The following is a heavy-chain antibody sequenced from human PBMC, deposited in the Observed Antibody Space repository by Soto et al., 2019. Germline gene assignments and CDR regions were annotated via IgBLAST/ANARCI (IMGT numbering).Heavy chain of an antibody. D-gene: IGHD2-21*02. CDR3: ARDSGVRGPSGDLDY. Sequence: QVQLVQSGAVVKEPGASVKVSCKASGYTFSIHVMHWVRQAPGQSLEWIGWVNGGNGDTKYSQKFQDRVTFSRDTSATTAYMELSRLRSEDKAVYYCARDSGVRGPSGDLDYWGQGTLVTVSS. V-gene: IGHV1-3*01. CDR1: GYTFSIHV. J-gene: IGHJ4*02. CDR2: VNGGNGDT.